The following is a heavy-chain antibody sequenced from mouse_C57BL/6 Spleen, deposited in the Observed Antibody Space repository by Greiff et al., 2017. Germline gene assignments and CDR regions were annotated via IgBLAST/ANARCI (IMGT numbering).Heavy chain of an antibody. CDR3: ARGGLRRPHYYAMDY. V-gene: IGHV1-18*01. CDR1: GYTFTDYN. D-gene: IGHD2-2*01. CDR2: INPNNGGT. J-gene: IGHJ4*01. Sequence: EVQLQQSGPELVKPGASVKIPCKASGYTFTDYNMDWVQQSHGKSLEWIGDINPNNGGTIYNQKFKGKATLTVDKSSSTAYMELRSLTSEDTAVYYCARGGLRRPHYYAMDYWGQGTSVTVSS.